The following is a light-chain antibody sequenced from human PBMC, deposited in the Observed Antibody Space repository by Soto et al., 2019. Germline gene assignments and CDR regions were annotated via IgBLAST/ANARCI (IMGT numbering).Light chain of an antibody. Sequence: EIVLTQSPGTLSLSPGERATLSCRASQSVSSSFLAWYQHKPGQAPRLLIYDEFTRATDIPDRFSGSGSGTDFTLTISRLEPEDFAVYYCQQYGSSVTWTFGQGTKVEI. CDR1: QSVSSSF. CDR2: DEF. CDR3: QQYGSSVTWT. J-gene: IGKJ1*01. V-gene: IGKV3-20*01.